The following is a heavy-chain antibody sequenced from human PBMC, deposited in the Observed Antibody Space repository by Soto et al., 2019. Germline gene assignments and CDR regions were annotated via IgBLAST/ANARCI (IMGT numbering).Heavy chain of an antibody. V-gene: IGHV4-39*01. J-gene: IGHJ4*02. CDR1: GGSISSSSYY. D-gene: IGHD4-17*01. Sequence: SETLSLTCTVSGGSISSSSYYWGWIRQPPGKGLEWIGSIYYSGSTYYNPSLKSRVTISVDTSKNQFSLKLSSVTAADTAVYYCASFGDNYGDPPRGSVYWGQGTLVTVSS. CDR2: IYYSGST. CDR3: ASFGDNYGDPPRGSVY.